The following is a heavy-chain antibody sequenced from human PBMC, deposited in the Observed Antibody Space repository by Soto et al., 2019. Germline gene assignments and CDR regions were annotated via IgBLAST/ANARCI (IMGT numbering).Heavy chain of an antibody. V-gene: IGHV3-23*01. Sequence: EVQLLESGGGLVQPGGSPRISCAASGFDFSNYGMSWVRQAPGKGLEWVSAISGTAHASYYAASVKGRFTISRDNSKNTLYLHMNSLRVEDTAVYFCVKDAPQPFSDWGQGTLVTVSS. CDR3: VKDAPQPFSD. CDR2: ISGTAHAS. J-gene: IGHJ4*02. CDR1: GFDFSNYG. D-gene: IGHD3-3*02.